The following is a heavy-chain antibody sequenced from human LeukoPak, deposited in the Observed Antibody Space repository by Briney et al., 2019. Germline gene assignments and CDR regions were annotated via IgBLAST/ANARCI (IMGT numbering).Heavy chain of an antibody. CDR2: MNPNSGNT. CDR1: GYTFTGYY. V-gene: IGHV1-8*02. CDR3: TRKGASDY. J-gene: IGHJ4*02. Sequence: ASVKVSCKASGYTFTGYYMHWVRQAPGQGLEWMGWMNPNSGNTGYAQKFQGRVTMTRDTSISTAYMELNSLTSEDTAVYYCTRKGASDYWGQGTLVTVSS.